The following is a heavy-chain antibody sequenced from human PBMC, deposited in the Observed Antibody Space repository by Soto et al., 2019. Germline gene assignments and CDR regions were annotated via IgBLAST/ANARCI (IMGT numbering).Heavy chain of an antibody. CDR1: GGSISSGGYY. V-gene: IGHV4-31*03. Sequence: SETLSLTCTVSGGSISSGGYYWSWIRQHPGKGLEWIGYIYYSGSTYYNPSLKSRVTISVDTSKNQFSLKLSSVTAADTAVYYCTRWQERSGLGPVDYWGQGTLVTVSS. CDR3: TRWQERSGLGPVDY. J-gene: IGHJ4*02. CDR2: IYYSGST. D-gene: IGHD6-25*01.